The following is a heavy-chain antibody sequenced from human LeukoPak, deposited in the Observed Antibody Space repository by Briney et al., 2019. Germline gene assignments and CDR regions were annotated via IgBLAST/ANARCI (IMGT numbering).Heavy chain of an antibody. CDR1: GGSISSYY. CDR3: IVVVPAAIGGVRHFDY. J-gene: IGHJ4*02. D-gene: IGHD2-2*02. Sequence: SETLSLTCTVSGGSISSYYWSWIRQPPGKGLEWIGYIYYSGSTYYNPSLKSRVTISVDTSKNQFSLKLSSVTAADTAVYYCIVVVPAAIGGVRHFDYWGQGTLVTVSS. CDR2: IYYSGST. V-gene: IGHV4-59*12.